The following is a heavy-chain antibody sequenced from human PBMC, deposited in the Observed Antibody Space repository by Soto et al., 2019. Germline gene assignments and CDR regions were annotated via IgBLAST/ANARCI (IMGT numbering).Heavy chain of an antibody. CDR2: IWYDGGNR. CDR3: ARDGEGGSFLRRYYYGMDV. V-gene: IGHV3-33*01. CDR1: GFTFSSYG. D-gene: IGHD1-26*01. J-gene: IGHJ6*02. Sequence: GGSLRLSCAASGFTFSSYGMHWVRQAPGKGLEWVAVIWYDGGNRYYADSVKGRFTISRDNSKNTLYLQMNSLRAEDTAVDYWARDGEGGSFLRRYYYGMDVWGQGTTVTVSS.